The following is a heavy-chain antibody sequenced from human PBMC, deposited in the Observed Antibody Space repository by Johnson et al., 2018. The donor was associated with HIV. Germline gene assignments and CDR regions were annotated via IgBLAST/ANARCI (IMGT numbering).Heavy chain of an antibody. D-gene: IGHD4-23*01. J-gene: IGHJ3*02. V-gene: IGHV3-13*01. Sequence: VQLVESGGGLVQPGGSLRLSCAASGFTFSSYDMHWVRQATGKGLEWVSAIGTSGDTYYAASVKGRFTISRDNAKNSLYLQMNSLRTEDTALFYCARGYGGTAFSPYLAFDIWGQGTMVTVSS. CDR2: IGTSGDT. CDR3: ARGYGGTAFSPYLAFDI. CDR1: GFTFSSYD.